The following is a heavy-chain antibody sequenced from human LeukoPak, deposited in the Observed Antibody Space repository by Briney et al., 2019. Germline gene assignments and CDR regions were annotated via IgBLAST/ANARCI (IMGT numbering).Heavy chain of an antibody. V-gene: IGHV1-69*04. CDR1: GGAFSSYA. D-gene: IGHD3-10*01. CDR2: IIPILGIA. CDR3: ARDVDRFYGSGSP. Sequence: ASVKVSCKASGGAFSSYAISWVRQAPGQGLEWMGRIIPILGIANYAQKFQGRVTITADKSTSTAYMELSSLRSEDTAVYYCARDVDRFYGSGSPWGQGTLVTVSS. J-gene: IGHJ5*02.